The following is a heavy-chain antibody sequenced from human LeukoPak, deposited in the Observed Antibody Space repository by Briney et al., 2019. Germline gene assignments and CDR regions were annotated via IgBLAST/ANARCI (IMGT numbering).Heavy chain of an antibody. Sequence: ASVKVPCKASGGTFSSYAISWVRQVPGQGLEWMGWISANDGNTDYAQRLQGRVTMTTDTSTGTAYMEMTSLRFEDTAIYYCARGVGSAFDIRGQGTMVTVSS. D-gene: IGHD2-15*01. J-gene: IGHJ3*02. CDR2: ISANDGNT. CDR1: GGTFSSYA. V-gene: IGHV1-18*01. CDR3: ARGVGSAFDI.